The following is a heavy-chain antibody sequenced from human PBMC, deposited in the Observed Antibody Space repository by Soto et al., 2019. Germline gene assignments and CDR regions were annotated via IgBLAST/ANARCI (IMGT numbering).Heavy chain of an antibody. CDR1: GYTFTSFG. D-gene: IGHD2-2*01. V-gene: IGHV1-18*01. Sequence: QVQLVQSGTEVKKPGASVTVSCKASGYTFTSFGISWVRQVPGQGLEWMGWIRVYNGDTNYAQRFQGRVTMATDAFTRTAYMELRSLRSGHTAVYYCARDRSSSDFWGQGTLVTVSS. J-gene: IGHJ4*02. CDR2: IRVYNGDT. CDR3: ARDRSSSDF.